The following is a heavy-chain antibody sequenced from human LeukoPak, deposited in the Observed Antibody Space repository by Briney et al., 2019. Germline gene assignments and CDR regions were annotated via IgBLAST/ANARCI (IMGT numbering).Heavy chain of an antibody. J-gene: IGHJ6*02. CDR1: GFTFSSYW. Sequence: PGGSLRLSCTASGFTFSSYWMHWVRQAPGKGLVWVSRINSDGSSTSYADSVKGRFTISRDNAKNTLYLQMNSLRAEDTAVYYCARDLESRDGYYYYYYGMDVWGQGTTVTVSS. V-gene: IGHV3-74*01. CDR3: ARDLESRDGYYYYYYGMDV. D-gene: IGHD5-24*01. CDR2: INSDGSST.